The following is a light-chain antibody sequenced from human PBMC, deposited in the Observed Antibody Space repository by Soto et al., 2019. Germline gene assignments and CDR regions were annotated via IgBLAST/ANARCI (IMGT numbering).Light chain of an antibody. V-gene: IGKV3-20*01. CDR3: QQSVDARST. J-gene: IGKJ1*01. CDR2: GAS. Sequence: VLPQSPGTLSLCPAERANISFRASQSVSSSYLAWYQQKPGQAPRLLIYGASSRATGIPDRFSGSGSGMDFTLTISSLAPEDLAVYCCQQSVDARSTSGQGTKVDIK. CDR1: QSVSSSY.